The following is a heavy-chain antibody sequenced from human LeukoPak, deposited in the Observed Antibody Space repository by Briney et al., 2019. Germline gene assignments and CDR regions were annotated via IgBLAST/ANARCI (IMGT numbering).Heavy chain of an antibody. V-gene: IGHV1-18*01. J-gene: IGHJ4*02. CDR2: ISAYNGNT. D-gene: IGHD5-24*01. Sequence: GASVKVSCKASGYTFTSYGISWVRQAPGQGLEWMGWISAYNGNTNYAQKLQGRVTMTTDTPTSTAYMELRSLRSDDTAVYYCARSPFPWLPLYCDYWGQGTLVTVSS. CDR3: ARSPFPWLPLYCDY. CDR1: GYTFTSYG.